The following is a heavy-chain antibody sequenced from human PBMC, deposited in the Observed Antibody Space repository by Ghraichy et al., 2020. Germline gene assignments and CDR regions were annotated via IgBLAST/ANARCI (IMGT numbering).Heavy chain of an antibody. Sequence: GESLNISCAASGFTVSSNYMSWVRQAPGKGLEWVSVLFSGGSTYYADSVKGRFTISRDNSKNTLYLQMYSLRAEDTAVYYCARGYPGLKYYALDVWGQGTTVTVSS. J-gene: IGHJ6*02. D-gene: IGHD2-15*01. CDR1: GFTVSSNY. V-gene: IGHV3-53*01. CDR2: LFSGGST. CDR3: ARGYPGLKYYALDV.